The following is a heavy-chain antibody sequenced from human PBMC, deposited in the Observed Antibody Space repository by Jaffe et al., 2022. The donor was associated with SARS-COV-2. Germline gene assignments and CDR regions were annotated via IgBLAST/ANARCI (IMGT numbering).Heavy chain of an antibody. J-gene: IGHJ6*02. D-gene: IGHD2-2*02. Sequence: EVQLLESGGGLVQPGGSLRLSCAASGFTFSSYAMSWVRQAPGKGLEWVSSISGGYDNTWYADSLRGRFTLSRDSSKNTLYLHMSSLRAEDTAVYYCAKDRGCSSTSCYTVDHFYYGMDVWGQGTTVTVSS. CDR2: ISGGYDNT. CDR1: GFTFSSYA. V-gene: IGHV3-23*01. CDR3: AKDRGCSSTSCYTVDHFYYGMDV.